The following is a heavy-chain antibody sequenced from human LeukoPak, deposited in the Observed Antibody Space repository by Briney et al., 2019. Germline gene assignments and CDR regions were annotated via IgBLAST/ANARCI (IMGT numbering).Heavy chain of an antibody. D-gene: IGHD3-9*01. CDR3: AKVGYDILTGYYSPFDY. J-gene: IGHJ4*02. V-gene: IGHV3-23*01. Sequence: GGSLRLSCAASGFTFSSYAMSWVRQAPGKGLEWVSAISGSGGSTYYADSVKGRFTISRDNSENTLYLQMNSLRAEDTAVYYCAKVGYDILTGYYSPFDYWGQGTLVTVSS. CDR2: ISGSGGST. CDR1: GFTFSSYA.